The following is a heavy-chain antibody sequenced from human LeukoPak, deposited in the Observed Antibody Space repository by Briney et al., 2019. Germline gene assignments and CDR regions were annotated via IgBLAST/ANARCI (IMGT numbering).Heavy chain of an antibody. CDR3: ARESSSGYYPAYYYYYYMDV. Sequence: SETLSLTCTVSGGSISSTRYYWGWIRQPPGKGLEWIGSIYYSGSTYYNPSLKSRVTISVDTSKNQFSLKLSSVTAADTAVYYCARESSSGYYPAYYYYYYMDVWGKGTTVTVSS. D-gene: IGHD3-22*01. V-gene: IGHV4-39*07. CDR2: IYYSGST. J-gene: IGHJ6*03. CDR1: GGSISSTRYY.